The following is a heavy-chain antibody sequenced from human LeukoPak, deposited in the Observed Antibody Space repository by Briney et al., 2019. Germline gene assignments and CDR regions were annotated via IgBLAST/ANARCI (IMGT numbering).Heavy chain of an antibody. CDR2: INQDGSEK. CDR3: ADPPSDF. Sequence: GGSLRLSCATSGFNFDSKWMTWVRQAPGKGLEWVANINQDGSEKYHGDSVKGRFTISRDNAKSSLFLEMSSLRAEDTAVYYCADPPSDFWGQGTLVAVSS. V-gene: IGHV3-7*01. CDR1: GFNFDSKW. J-gene: IGHJ4*02.